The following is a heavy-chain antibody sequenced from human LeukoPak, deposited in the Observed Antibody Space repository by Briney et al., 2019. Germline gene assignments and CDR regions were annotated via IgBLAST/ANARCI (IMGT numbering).Heavy chain of an antibody. CDR3: AKAPVTSCRGAYCYPFDY. Sequence: GGSLRLSCAASGFSMSSYAMSWVRQAPGKGLEWVSAISSTDAGTYHADSVRGRFTISRDSSKNTLYLQMNSLRAEDAAVYYCAKAPVTSCRGAYCYPFDYWGQGTLVTVSS. CDR1: GFSMSSYA. J-gene: IGHJ4*02. CDR2: ISSTDAGT. D-gene: IGHD2-21*01. V-gene: IGHV3-23*01.